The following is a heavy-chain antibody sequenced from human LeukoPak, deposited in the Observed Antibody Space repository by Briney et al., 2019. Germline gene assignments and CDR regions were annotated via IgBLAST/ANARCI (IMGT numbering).Heavy chain of an antibody. J-gene: IGHJ4*02. Sequence: ASVKVSCKASGYTFTGYYMHWVRQAPGQGLEWMGWINPNSGGTSYAQKFQGRVTMTRDTSISTAYMELSRLRSDDTAVYYCARAPPYGGNGHFDYWGQGTLVTVSS. V-gene: IGHV1-2*02. CDR2: INPNSGGT. CDR1: GYTFTGYY. CDR3: ARAPPYGGNGHFDY. D-gene: IGHD4-23*01.